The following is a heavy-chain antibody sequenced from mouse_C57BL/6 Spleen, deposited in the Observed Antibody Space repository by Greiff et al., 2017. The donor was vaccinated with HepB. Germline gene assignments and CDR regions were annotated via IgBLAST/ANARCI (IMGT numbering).Heavy chain of an antibody. CDR2: IDPENGDT. D-gene: IGHD2-9*01. CDR3: TTSYYGYDGFAY. V-gene: IGHV14-4*01. J-gene: IGHJ3*01. CDR1: GFNIKDDY. Sequence: VQLKQSGAELVRPGASVKLSCTASGFNIKDDYMHWVKQRPEQGLEWIGWIDPENGDTEYASKFQGKATITADTSSNTAYLQLSSLTSEDTAVYYCTTSYYGYDGFAYWGQGTLVTVSA.